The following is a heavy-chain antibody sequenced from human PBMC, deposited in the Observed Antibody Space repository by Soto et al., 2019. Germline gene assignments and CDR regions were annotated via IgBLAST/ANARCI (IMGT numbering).Heavy chain of an antibody. Sequence: GGSLRLSCAASGFTFSSYAMSWVRQAPGKGLEWVSAISGSGGSTYYADSVKGRFTISRDNSKNTLYLQMNSLRAEDTAVYYCAKGSHSSGWYAVDYWGQGTLVTVSS. CDR3: AKGSHSSGWYAVDY. D-gene: IGHD6-19*01. CDR1: GFTFSSYA. CDR2: ISGSGGST. V-gene: IGHV3-23*01. J-gene: IGHJ4*02.